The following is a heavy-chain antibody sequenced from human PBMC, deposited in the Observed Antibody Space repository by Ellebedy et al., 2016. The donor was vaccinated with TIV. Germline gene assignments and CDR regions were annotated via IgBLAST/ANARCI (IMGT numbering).Heavy chain of an antibody. CDR2: INSDGSST. CDR3: ARECFGQQLVCGMDV. Sequence: GGSLRLSCVTSGFTFSSYWMHWVRQAPGKGLVWVSRINSDGSSTSYADSVKGRFTISRDNAKNTLYLQMNSLRAEDTAVYYCARECFGQQLVCGMDVWGQGTTVTVSS. V-gene: IGHV3-74*01. D-gene: IGHD6-13*01. CDR1: GFTFSSYW. J-gene: IGHJ6*02.